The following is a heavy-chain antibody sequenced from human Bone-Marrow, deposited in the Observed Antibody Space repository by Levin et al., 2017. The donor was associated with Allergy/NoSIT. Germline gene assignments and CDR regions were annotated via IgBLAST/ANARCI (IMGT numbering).Heavy chain of an antibody. Sequence: KSSETLSLTCSVSGGFIKSYYWSWIRQPPGKGLEWIGYFHDSGSANYNPSLKSRVTMSVDTSKNQCSLNLSSVTAADTAVYFCARVIYLFDRYNWFDPWGQGTLVTVSS. J-gene: IGHJ5*02. D-gene: IGHD3-22*01. CDR2: FHDSGSA. CDR1: GGFIKSYY. CDR3: ARVIYLFDRYNWFDP. V-gene: IGHV4-59*01.